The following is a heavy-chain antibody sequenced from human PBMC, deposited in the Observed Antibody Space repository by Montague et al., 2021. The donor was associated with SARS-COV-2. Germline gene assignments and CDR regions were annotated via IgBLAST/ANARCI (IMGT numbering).Heavy chain of an antibody. Sequence: SLRLSCAASGFTFSSYAMSWIRQAPGKGLEWVSVIYSGGSSTFYADSVKGRFTISRDKSKNTLYLQMNSLRAEDTAVYYCAKSSGSYGDYFDYWGQGTLVTVPP. V-gene: IGHV3-23*03. CDR1: GFTFSSYA. D-gene: IGHD1-26*01. CDR2: IYSGGSST. J-gene: IGHJ4*02. CDR3: AKSSGSYGDYFDY.